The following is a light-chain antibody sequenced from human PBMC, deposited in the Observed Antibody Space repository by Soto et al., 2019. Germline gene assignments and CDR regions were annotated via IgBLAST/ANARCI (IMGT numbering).Light chain of an antibody. V-gene: IGKV3-11*01. CDR3: LQKYFYPFT. CDR1: QYINTR. CDR2: QTS. J-gene: IGKJ3*01. Sequence: EIVLTQSPATLSSFPGDRVTLSCRASQYINTRLAWYQHRPGQAPRLLIYQTSLRAAGIPARFSASGSGTDFTLTISDVQPEDFALYYCLQKYFYPFTFGPGTKVDIK.